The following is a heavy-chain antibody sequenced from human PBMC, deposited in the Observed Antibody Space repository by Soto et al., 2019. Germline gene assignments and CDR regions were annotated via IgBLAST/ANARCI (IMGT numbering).Heavy chain of an antibody. CDR3: ARPAYCGGGCYYYFDN. CDR2: INAGGI. D-gene: IGHD2-21*02. CDR1: RYTFTDYY. J-gene: IGHJ4*02. V-gene: IGHV1-2*02. Sequence: ASVKVSCKASRYTFTDYYMHWVRQAPGQGLEWLGWINAGGIRYAQKFQGRVTMTRDTSISTAYMELSGLTSDDTAVYYCARPAYCGGGCYYYFDNWGQGTLVTVSS.